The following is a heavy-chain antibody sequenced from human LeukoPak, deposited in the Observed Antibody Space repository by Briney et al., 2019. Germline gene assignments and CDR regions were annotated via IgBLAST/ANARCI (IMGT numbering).Heavy chain of an antibody. Sequence: GGSLRLSCAASGFTFSSYAMSWVRQAPGKGLEWVSAISGSGGSTYYADSVKGRFTISRDNSKNTLYLQMNSLRAEDTAVYYCAKCLHQLLRRANWFDPWGQGTLVTVSS. J-gene: IGHJ5*02. D-gene: IGHD2-2*01. V-gene: IGHV3-23*01. CDR3: AKCLHQLLRRANWFDP. CDR2: ISGSGGST. CDR1: GFTFSSYA.